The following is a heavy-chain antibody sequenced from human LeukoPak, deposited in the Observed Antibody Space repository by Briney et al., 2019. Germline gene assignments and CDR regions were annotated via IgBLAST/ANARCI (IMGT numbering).Heavy chain of an antibody. D-gene: IGHD2-8*02. Sequence: SETLSLTCTVSGGSISSSSYYWGWIRQPPGKGLEWIGSIYYSGSTYYNPSLKSRVTISVDTSKNQFSLRVSSVTAADTAVYYCARGQSWSFDYWGQGTLVTVST. V-gene: IGHV4-39*07. CDR3: ARGQSWSFDY. J-gene: IGHJ4*02. CDR1: GGSISSSSYY. CDR2: IYYSGST.